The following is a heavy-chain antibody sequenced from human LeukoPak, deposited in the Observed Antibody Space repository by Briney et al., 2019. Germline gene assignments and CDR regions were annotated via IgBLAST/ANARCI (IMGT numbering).Heavy chain of an antibody. CDR1: GGSISSSGYY. D-gene: IGHD3-22*01. V-gene: IGHV4-39*07. Sequence: PSETLSLTCTVSGGSISSSGYYWGWIRQPPGKGLEWIGSIYDSGSTYYNPSLKSRVTMSVDTSKNQFSLKLSSVTAADTAIYYCARENPSGYYNRPIDYWGQGTLVTVSS. J-gene: IGHJ4*02. CDR3: ARENPSGYYNRPIDY. CDR2: IYDSGST.